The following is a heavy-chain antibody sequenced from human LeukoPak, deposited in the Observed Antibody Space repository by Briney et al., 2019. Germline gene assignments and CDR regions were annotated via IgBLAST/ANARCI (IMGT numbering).Heavy chain of an antibody. CDR3: TSPNCSSTSCYSLAFDI. V-gene: IGHV3-73*01. Sequence: GGSLKLSCAASGFTFSGSAMHWVRQASGKGLEWVGRIRSKANSYATAYAASVEGRFTISRDDSKNTAYLQMNSLKTEDTAVYYCTSPNCSSTSCYSLAFDIWGQGTMVTVSS. CDR1: GFTFSGSA. D-gene: IGHD2-2*01. J-gene: IGHJ3*02. CDR2: IRSKANSYAT.